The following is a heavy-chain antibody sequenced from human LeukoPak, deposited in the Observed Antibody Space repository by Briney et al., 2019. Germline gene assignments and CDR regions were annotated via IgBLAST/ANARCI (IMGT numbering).Heavy chain of an antibody. V-gene: IGHV4-59*01. J-gene: IGHJ6*03. Sequence: SETLSLTCTVSGGSISSYSWSWIRQPPGKGLEWIGYISYSGSTNYNPSLKSRVTISVDTSKNHFSLKLSSVTAADTAVYYCAREAGPSETAAADPRNYYYYYMDVWGKGTTVTVSS. CDR3: AREAGPSETAAADPRNYYYYYMDV. CDR2: ISYSGST. D-gene: IGHD6-13*01. CDR1: GGSISSYS.